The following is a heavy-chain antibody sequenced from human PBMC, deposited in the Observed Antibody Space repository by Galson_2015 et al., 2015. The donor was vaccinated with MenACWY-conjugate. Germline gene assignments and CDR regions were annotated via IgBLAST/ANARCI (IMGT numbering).Heavy chain of an antibody. CDR2: ISLSGGAV. CDR3: VRGFCTAEVCSTYPRYPMDV. V-gene: IGHV3-48*02. J-gene: IGHJ6*02. Sequence: SLRLSCAASGFTFNNYGMNWVRQAPGKGLEWVSYISLSGGAVYYSDSVKGRFTISRDNANNSLYLEMSSLRDEDTAVYSCVRGFCTAEVCSTYPRYPMDVWGQGTSVTVSS. CDR1: GFTFNNYG. D-gene: IGHD2-8*02.